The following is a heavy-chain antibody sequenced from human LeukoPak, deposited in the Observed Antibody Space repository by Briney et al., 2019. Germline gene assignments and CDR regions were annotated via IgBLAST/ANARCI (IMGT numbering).Heavy chain of an antibody. V-gene: IGHV4-38-2*02. D-gene: IGHD2-2*01. CDR2: IYHSGST. CDR3: ARDPPALGMDV. CDR1: GYSISSGYY. J-gene: IGHJ6*02. Sequence: SETLSLTCTVSGYSISSGYYWGWIRQPPGKGLEWIGSIYHSGSTYYNPSLKSRVTISVDTSKNQFSLKLSSVTAADTAVYYCARDPPALGMDVWGQGTTVTVSS.